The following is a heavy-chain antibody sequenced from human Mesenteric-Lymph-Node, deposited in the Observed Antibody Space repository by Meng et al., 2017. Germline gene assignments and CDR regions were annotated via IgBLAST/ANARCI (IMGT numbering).Heavy chain of an antibody. D-gene: IGHD3-10*01. Sequence: SQTLSLTCAISGDSVSSNSAAWNWIRQSPSRGLECLGRTYYRSKWYNDYAVSVKSRITINPDTSKNQFSLQLNSVTPEDTAVYYCARDPLYYYGSGSHRLDPWGQGTLVTVAS. CDR1: GDSVSSNSAA. CDR3: ARDPLYYYGSGSHRLDP. CDR2: TYYRSKWYN. V-gene: IGHV6-1*01. J-gene: IGHJ5*02.